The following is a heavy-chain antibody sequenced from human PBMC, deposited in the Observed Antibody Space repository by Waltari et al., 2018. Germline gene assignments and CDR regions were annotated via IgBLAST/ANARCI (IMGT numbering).Heavy chain of an antibody. Sequence: ELQLVESGGGLVKPGGSLRLSCVASGLGFTTYDMNWVRQAPGKGLEWVSSCGSKSTYIVYADSVKGRFTISRDNAKNSLYLEMNSLRADDTAVYYCARDLYGSGGDWFDPWGQGTLVTVSS. CDR1: GLGFTTYD. D-gene: IGHD3-10*01. J-gene: IGHJ5*02. V-gene: IGHV3-21*03. CDR3: ARDLYGSGGDWFDP. CDR2: CGSKSTYI.